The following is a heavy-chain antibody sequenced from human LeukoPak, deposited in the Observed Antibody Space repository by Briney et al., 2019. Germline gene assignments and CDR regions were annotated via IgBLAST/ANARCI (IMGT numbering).Heavy chain of an antibody. CDR2: IKEDGNEK. D-gene: IGHD2-8*02. CDR1: GFTFTTYT. Sequence: GGSLRLSCAASGFTFTTYTMTWGRQAPGKGLEWVANIKEDGNEKNYVDSVEGRFTISRDNAKNSIYLQMNSLRVEVTAVYYCAREYWGVDYWGQGTLVTVSS. J-gene: IGHJ4*02. CDR3: AREYWGVDY. V-gene: IGHV3-7*01.